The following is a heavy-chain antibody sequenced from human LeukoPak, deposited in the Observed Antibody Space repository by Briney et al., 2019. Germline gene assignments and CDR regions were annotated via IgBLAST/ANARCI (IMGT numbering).Heavy chain of an antibody. V-gene: IGHV3-21*01. CDR3: ARSIVGAPFDF. CDR1: GFTFSSYS. CDR2: INSNSASK. D-gene: IGHD1-26*01. J-gene: IGHJ4*02. Sequence: GGSLRLSCAASGFTFSSYSMSWVRQAPGKGLEWVSVINSNSASKFYAQSVKGRFTISRDNAKNSLYLQMNSLEAEDTAVYYCARSIVGAPFDFWGQGTLVTVSS.